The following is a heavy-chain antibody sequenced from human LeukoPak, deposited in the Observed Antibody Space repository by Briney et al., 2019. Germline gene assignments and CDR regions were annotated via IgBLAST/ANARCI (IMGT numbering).Heavy chain of an antibody. D-gene: IGHD2-15*01. V-gene: IGHV1-69*04. CDR3: ARDHCTPGTCLGGH. CDR1: GDTFIPYT. Sequence: GASVKVSCKASGDTFIPYTFSWVRQAPGQGLEWIGRIIPSPDVANYAQKFQGRVTLSVDRDTATTYMEVTSLRSEDTAIYYCARDHCTPGTCLGGHWGQGTLVTVSS. J-gene: IGHJ4*02. CDR2: IIPSPDVA.